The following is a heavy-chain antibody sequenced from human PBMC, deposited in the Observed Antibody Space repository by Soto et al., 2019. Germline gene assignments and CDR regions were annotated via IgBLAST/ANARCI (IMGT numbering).Heavy chain of an antibody. D-gene: IGHD3-3*01. CDR3: AIRYDFWRGYYLDYFDY. CDR2: INHSGST. V-gene: IGHV4-34*01. J-gene: IGHJ4*02. CDR1: GGSFSGYY. Sequence: SETLSLTCAVHGGSFSGYYWSWIRQPPGKGLEWIGEINHSGSTNYNPSLKSRVTISVDTSKNQFSLKLSSVTAADTAVYYCAIRYDFWRGYYLDYFDYWGQGTLVTVSS.